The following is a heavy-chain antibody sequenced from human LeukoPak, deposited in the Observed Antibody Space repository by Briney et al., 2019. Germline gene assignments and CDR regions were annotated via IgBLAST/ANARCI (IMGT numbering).Heavy chain of an antibody. J-gene: IGHJ5*02. CDR2: IYYSGST. D-gene: IGHD6-13*01. V-gene: IGHV4-59*01. CDR1: GGSISSYY. Sequence: SETLSLTCTVSGGSISSYYWSWIRQPPGKGLEWIGYIYYSGSTNYNPSLKSRVTISVDTSKNQFSLKLSSVTAADTAVYYCARDREGSSWYPFDPWGQGTLVTVSS. CDR3: ARDREGSSWYPFDP.